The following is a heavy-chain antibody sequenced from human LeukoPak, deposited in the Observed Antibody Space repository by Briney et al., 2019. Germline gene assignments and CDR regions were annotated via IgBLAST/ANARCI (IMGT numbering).Heavy chain of an antibody. V-gene: IGHV1-2*02. CDR1: GYTFTGYY. CDR3: ARDLSSGWYHPGENDP. CDR2: INPNSGGT. Sequence: ASVKVSCKASGYTFTGYYMHWVRQAPGQGLEWMGWINPNSGGTNYAQKFQGRVTMTRDTPISTAYMELSRLRSDDTAVYYCARDLSSGWYHPGENDPWGQGTLVTVSS. J-gene: IGHJ5*02. D-gene: IGHD6-19*01.